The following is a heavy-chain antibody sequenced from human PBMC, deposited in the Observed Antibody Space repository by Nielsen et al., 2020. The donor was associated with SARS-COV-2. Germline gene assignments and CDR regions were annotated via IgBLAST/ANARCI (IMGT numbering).Heavy chain of an antibody. J-gene: IGHJ3*02. V-gene: IGHV1-8*01. CDR2: MNPNSGNT. CDR3: ARAGGSYYVPAFDI. CDR1: GYTFTSYD. D-gene: IGHD1-26*01. Sequence: ASVKVSCKASGYTFTSYDINWVRQATGQGLEWMGWMNPNSGNTGYAQKFQGSVTMTRNTSISTAYMELSSLRSEDTAVYYCARAGGSYYVPAFDIWGQGTMVTVSS.